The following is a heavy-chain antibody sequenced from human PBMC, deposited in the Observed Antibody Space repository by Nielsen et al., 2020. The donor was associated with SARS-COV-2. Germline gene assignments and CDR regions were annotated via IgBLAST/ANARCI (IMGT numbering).Heavy chain of an antibody. V-gene: IGHV5-51*01. CDR1: GYRFTSNW. CDR2: IYPSDSDA. J-gene: IGHJ4*02. D-gene: IGHD5-18*01. CDR3: ARHGGYSYELDY. Sequence: GESLKISCKASGYRFTSNWIGWVRQMPGKGLEWMASIYPSDSDARYSPSFQGQVSISVDKSITTAYLQWSSLKASDTAMYYCARHGGYSYELDYWGQGTLVTVSS.